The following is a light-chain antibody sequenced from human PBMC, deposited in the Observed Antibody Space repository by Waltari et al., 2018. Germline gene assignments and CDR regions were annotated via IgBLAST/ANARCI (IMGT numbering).Light chain of an antibody. CDR1: QSVSRT. Sequence: EIVLTQSPGTLSLSPGDRATLSCRASQSVSRTLAWYQQKPGQAPRLLIYGASTRANGIPDRFSGGGSGTDFSLTISRLEPEDFAVYYCQHYVRLPATFGQGTKVEIK. J-gene: IGKJ1*01. V-gene: IGKV3-20*01. CDR2: GAS. CDR3: QHYVRLPAT.